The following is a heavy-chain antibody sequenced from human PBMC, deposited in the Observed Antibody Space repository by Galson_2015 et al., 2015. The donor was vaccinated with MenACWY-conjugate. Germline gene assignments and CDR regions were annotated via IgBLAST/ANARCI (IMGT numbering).Heavy chain of an antibody. J-gene: IGHJ5*02. CDR3: ARAGANYYDSSGYFT. D-gene: IGHD3-22*01. CDR2: IIPIFGTA. V-gene: IGHV1-69*13. Sequence: QSGAEVKKPGASVKVSCKASGGTLSSYAISWVRQAPGQGLEWMGGIIPIFGTANYAQKFQGRVTITADESTSTAYMELSSLRSEDTAVYYCARAGANYYDSSGYFTWGQGTLVTVSS. CDR1: GGTLSSYA.